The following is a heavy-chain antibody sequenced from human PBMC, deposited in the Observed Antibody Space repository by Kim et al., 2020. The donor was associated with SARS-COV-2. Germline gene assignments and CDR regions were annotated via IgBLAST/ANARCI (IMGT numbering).Heavy chain of an antibody. J-gene: IGHJ4*02. V-gene: IGHV1-46*01. Sequence: GRTIDAQRFQGRLTLTRDTSTSTVYMELRSLTPEDTAIYYCVREEGSFDFWGQGTLLTVSS. D-gene: IGHD3-10*01. CDR2: GRT. CDR3: VREEGSFDF.